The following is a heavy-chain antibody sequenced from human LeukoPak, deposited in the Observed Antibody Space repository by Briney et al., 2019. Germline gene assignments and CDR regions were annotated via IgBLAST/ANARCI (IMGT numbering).Heavy chain of an antibody. J-gene: IGHJ3*02. CDR2: INPNSGGT. V-gene: IGHV1-2*02. CDR1: GYTFTGYY. Sequence: RASVKVSCKASGYTFTGYYMHWVRQAPGQGLEGMGWINPNSGGTNYAQKFQGRVTMTRDTSISTAYMELSRLRSDDTAVYYCATGSTMVRGVMSAFDIWGQGTMVTVSS. D-gene: IGHD3-10*01. CDR3: ATGSTMVRGVMSAFDI.